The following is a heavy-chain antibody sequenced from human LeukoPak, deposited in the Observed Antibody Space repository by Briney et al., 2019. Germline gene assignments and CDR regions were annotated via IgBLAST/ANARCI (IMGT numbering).Heavy chain of an antibody. CDR2: INHSGST. Sequence: SETLSLTCAVYGVSFSGYYWSWIRQPPGKGLEWIGEINHSGSTNYNPSLKSRVTISVDTSKNQFSLKLSSVTAEDTAVYYCARGHSSGWRISTRPLHYWGQGTLVTVSS. J-gene: IGHJ4*02. D-gene: IGHD6-19*01. V-gene: IGHV4-34*01. CDR1: GVSFSGYY. CDR3: ARGHSSGWRISTRPLHY.